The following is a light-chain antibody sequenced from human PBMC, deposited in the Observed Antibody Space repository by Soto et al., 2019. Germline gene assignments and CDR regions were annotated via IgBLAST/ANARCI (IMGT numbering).Light chain of an antibody. CDR2: GTT. CDR1: QSVSSSY. V-gene: IGKV3-20*01. J-gene: IGKJ1*01. CDR3: QQYGSSSWT. Sequence: IVLTQSPGTLSLSPGDRATLSCRASQSVSSSYVAWYQQKPGQAPRLLMSGTTSRAAGVPKRFSGSGSGTDFTLTINRLEPEDFAVYYCQQYGSSSWTFGQGTKVEIK.